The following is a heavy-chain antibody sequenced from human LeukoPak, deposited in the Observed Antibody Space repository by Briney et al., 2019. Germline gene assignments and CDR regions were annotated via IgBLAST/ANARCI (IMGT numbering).Heavy chain of an antibody. CDR1: GYTFTSYD. Sequence: ASVKVSCTASGYTFTSYDINWVRQATGQGLEWMGWMNPNSGNTGYAQKFQGRVTMTRNSSISTAYMDLSSLRSEDTAVYYCARGLTIFGVVHYYYMDVWGKGTTVTVSS. CDR3: ARGLTIFGVVHYYYMDV. D-gene: IGHD3-3*01. CDR2: MNPNSGNT. J-gene: IGHJ6*03. V-gene: IGHV1-8*01.